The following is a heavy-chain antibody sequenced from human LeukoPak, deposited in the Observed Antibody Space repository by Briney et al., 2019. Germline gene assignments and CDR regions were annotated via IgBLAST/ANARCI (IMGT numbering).Heavy chain of an antibody. J-gene: IGHJ4*02. V-gene: IGHV4-59*01. CDR3: AKDGKGHYFDY. Sequence: KASETLSLTCTVSGGSINYYYWSWIRQPPGKGLEWIGYIYYNGNTNYNPSLKSRVSISVDTSKNQFSLKLTSVTAADTAVYYCAKDGKGHYFDYWGRGTLVTVSS. CDR2: IYYNGNT. CDR1: GGSINYYY. D-gene: IGHD1-26*01.